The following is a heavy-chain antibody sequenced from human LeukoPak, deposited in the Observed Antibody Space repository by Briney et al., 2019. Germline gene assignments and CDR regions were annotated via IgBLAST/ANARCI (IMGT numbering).Heavy chain of an antibody. V-gene: IGHV3-21*01. CDR2: ITRVSTYT. Sequence: PGGSLRLSCAASGFTFSDFAMNWVRQAPGKGLEWVSSITRVSTYTFYSESVQGRFTICRDNHKDLLYLQLNNLRGDDSGIYYCTRDRNAYGDHDAFDIWGQGTVVTVSS. J-gene: IGHJ3*02. CDR3: TRDRNAYGDHDAFDI. CDR1: GFTFSDFA. D-gene: IGHD4-17*01.